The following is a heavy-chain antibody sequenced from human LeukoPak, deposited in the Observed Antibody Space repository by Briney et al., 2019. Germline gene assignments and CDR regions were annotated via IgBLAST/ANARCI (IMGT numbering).Heavy chain of an antibody. J-gene: IGHJ6*02. D-gene: IGHD5-12*01. CDR1: GFTFSGSD. V-gene: IGHV3-21*01. CDR3: ARAVGGYDYYYYGMDV. Sequence: GGSLRLSCAASGFTFSGSDMSWVRQAPGKGLEWVSSISSSSSYIYYADSVKGRFTISRDNAKNSLYLQMNSLRAEDTAVYYCARAVGGYDYYYYGMDVWGQGTTVTVSS. CDR2: ISSSSSYI.